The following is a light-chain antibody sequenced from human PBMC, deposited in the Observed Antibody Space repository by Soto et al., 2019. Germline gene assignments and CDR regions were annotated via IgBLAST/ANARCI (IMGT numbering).Light chain of an antibody. V-gene: IGKV3-20*01. Sequence: EIVLTQSPGTLSLTPGERATLSCRASQSVSNNYLAWYQQKPGQAPRLLIYGASTRATGIPDRFSGSGSGTDFTLTISRLEPEDFAVYYCQQYGSLITFGQGRLLE. J-gene: IGKJ5*01. CDR1: QSVSNNY. CDR2: GAS. CDR3: QQYGSLIT.